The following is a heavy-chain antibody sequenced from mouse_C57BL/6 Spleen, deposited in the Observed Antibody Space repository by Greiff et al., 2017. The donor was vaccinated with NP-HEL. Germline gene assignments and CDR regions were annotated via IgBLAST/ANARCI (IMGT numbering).Heavy chain of an antibody. Sequence: QVQLQQPGAELVRPGSSVKLSCKASGYTFTSYWMHWVKQRPIQGLEWIGNIDPSDSETHYNQKFKDKATLTVDKSSSTAYMQLSSLTSEDSAVYDCARRGNYSNDYDYWGQGTTLTVSS. J-gene: IGHJ2*01. CDR2: IDPSDSET. CDR1: GYTFTSYW. CDR3: ARRGNYSNDYDY. V-gene: IGHV1-52*01. D-gene: IGHD2-5*01.